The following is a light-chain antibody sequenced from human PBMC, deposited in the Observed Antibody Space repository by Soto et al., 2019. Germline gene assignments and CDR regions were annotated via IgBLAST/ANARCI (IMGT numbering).Light chain of an antibody. V-gene: IGKV2-28*01. Sequence: DIVMTQSPLSLPVTPGEPASISCRSSQSLLHSNGYNYLDRYLQKPGQSPQLLIYLGSNRASGVPDRFSGSGSGTDFTLKISRVEAEDVGVYYCMQALQTPVFGGGTKVDI. CDR3: MQALQTPV. J-gene: IGKJ4*01. CDR2: LGS. CDR1: QSLLHSNGYNY.